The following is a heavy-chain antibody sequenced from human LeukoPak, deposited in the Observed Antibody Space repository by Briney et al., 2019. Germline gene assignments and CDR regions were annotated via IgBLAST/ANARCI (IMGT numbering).Heavy chain of an antibody. CDR1: GGSISSYY. Sequence: SETLSLTCTVSGGSISSYYWSWIRQPPGKGLEWIGSIYYTGSTYDNPSLKSRVTISVDTSKNQFSLKLSSVTAADTAVYYCARRGGSGRAFDYWGQGTLVTVSS. V-gene: IGHV4-59*05. CDR2: IYYTGST. CDR3: ARRGGSGRAFDY. J-gene: IGHJ4*02. D-gene: IGHD1-26*01.